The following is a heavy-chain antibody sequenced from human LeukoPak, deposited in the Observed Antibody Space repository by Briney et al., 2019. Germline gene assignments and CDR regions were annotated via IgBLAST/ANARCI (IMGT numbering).Heavy chain of an antibody. Sequence: GGSLRLSCAASGFTFSSYAMSWVRQAPGKGLAWVSAISGSGGSTYYADSVKGRFTISRDNSKNTLYLQMNSLRAEDTAVYYCATAMYCSGGSWYPSLLYWGQGTLVTVSS. CDR2: ISGSGGST. D-gene: IGHD2-15*01. CDR1: GFTFSSYA. CDR3: ATAMYCSGGSWYPSLLY. V-gene: IGHV3-23*01. J-gene: IGHJ4*02.